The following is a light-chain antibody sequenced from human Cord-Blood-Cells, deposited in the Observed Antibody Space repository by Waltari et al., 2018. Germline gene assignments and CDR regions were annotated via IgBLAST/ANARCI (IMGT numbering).Light chain of an antibody. CDR1: HSVSSN. CDR2: GAS. V-gene: IGKV3-15*01. CDR3: QQYNNWSWT. J-gene: IGKJ1*01. Sequence: EIVMTQSPATLSVSPGERATSSCRPSHSVSSNLAWYQQKPGQAPRLLIYGASTRATGIPARFSGSGSGTEFTLTISSLQSEDFAVYYCQQYNNWSWTFGQGTKVEIK.